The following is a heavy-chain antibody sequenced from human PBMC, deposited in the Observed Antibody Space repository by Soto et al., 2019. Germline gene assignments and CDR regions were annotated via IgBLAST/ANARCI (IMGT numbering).Heavy chain of an antibody. D-gene: IGHD3-16*01. CDR2: FHNSGST. CDR1: GGSVTSDIYY. J-gene: IGHJ4*02. Sequence: QVQLQESGPGLVKPSETLSLTCSVSGGSVTSDIYYWSWIRQPPGKGLEWIGYFHNSGSTNFNPSLKSRVTISVDTSKNVFSLKLTSVTAADTAVYYCGYFVVGDFDFWGQGTVVTVSS. CDR3: GYFVVGDFDF. V-gene: IGHV4-61*01.